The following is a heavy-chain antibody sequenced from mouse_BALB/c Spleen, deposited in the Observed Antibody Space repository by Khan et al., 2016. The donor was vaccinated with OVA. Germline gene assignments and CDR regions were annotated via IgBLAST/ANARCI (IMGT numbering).Heavy chain of an antibody. J-gene: IGHJ3*01. CDR3: ASHLTGSFAY. Sequence: EVQRVESGGDLMKPGGSLKLSCAASGFTFSTYGMSWVRQTPDKRLEWVATINSDGYYTYYPDSVQGRFTISRNHAKNTLYLQMSSLKSEDTAMYYCASHLTGSFAYWGQGTLVTVSA. CDR1: GFTFSTYG. V-gene: IGHV5-6*01. CDR2: INSDGYYT. D-gene: IGHD4-1*01.